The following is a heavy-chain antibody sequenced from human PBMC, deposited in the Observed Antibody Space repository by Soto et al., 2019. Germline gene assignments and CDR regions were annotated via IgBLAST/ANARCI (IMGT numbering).Heavy chain of an antibody. CDR3: ATRSGGGGAFDF. CDR1: GFTFSSYE. Sequence: GSLRLSCAASGFTFSSYEMNWVRQAPGKGLEWVSYISSSGSNIYYADSVQGRFTISRDNAKNSLYLQMNSLRAEDTAVYYCATRSGGGGAFDFWGQGTMVTVSS. D-gene: IGHD3-10*01. J-gene: IGHJ3*01. V-gene: IGHV3-48*03. CDR2: ISSSGSNI.